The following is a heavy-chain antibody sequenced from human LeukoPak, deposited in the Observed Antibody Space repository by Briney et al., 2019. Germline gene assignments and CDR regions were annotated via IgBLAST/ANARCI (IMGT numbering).Heavy chain of an antibody. CDR1: GFTFSSYW. D-gene: IGHD6-19*01. CDR2: IKQDGSEK. V-gene: IGHV3-7*01. CDR3: ASASSSGPYYFDY. Sequence: GGSLRLSCAASGFTFSSYWMSWVRQAPGKGLEWVANIKQDGSEKYYVDSVKGRFTISRDNAKNSLYLQMNSLRAEATAVYYCASASSSGPYYFDYWGQGTLVTVSS. J-gene: IGHJ4*02.